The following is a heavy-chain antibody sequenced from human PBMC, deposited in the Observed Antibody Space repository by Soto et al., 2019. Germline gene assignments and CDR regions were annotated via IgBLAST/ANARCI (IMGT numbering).Heavy chain of an antibody. CDR3: AREGPYGDFGFDY. Sequence: PSETLSLTCTVSGGSISSGGYYWSWIRQHPGKGLEWIGYIYYSGSTYYNPSLKSRVTISVDTSKNQFSLKLSSVTAADTAVYYCAREGPYGDFGFDYWGQGTLVTVSS. CDR2: IYYSGST. J-gene: IGHJ4*02. CDR1: GGSISSGGYY. V-gene: IGHV4-31*03. D-gene: IGHD4-17*01.